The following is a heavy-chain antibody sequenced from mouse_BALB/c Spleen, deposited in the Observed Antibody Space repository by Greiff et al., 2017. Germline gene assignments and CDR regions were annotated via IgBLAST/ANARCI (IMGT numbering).Heavy chain of an antibody. D-gene: IGHD2-3*01. V-gene: IGHV2-2*02. CDR3: ARDGCLYFDV. CDR1: GFSLTSYG. J-gene: IGHJ1*01. CDR2: IWSGGST. Sequence: VQLVESGPGLVQPSQSLSITCTVSGFSLTSYGVHWVRQSPGKGLEWLGVIWSGGSTDYNAAFISRLSISKDNSKSQVFFKMNSLQANDTAIYYYARDGCLYFDVWGAGTTVTVSS.